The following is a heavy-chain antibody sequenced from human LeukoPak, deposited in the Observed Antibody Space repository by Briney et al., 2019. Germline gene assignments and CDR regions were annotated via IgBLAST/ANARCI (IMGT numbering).Heavy chain of an antibody. CDR3: AREYSYGDNLDY. CDR1: AFTFSGHD. J-gene: IGHJ4*02. V-gene: IGHV3-72*01. CDR2: IRNNANSYST. D-gene: IGHD4-11*01. Sequence: GGSLRLSCAASAFTFSGHDMDWVRQAPGKGLEWVGRIRNNANSYSTDYAASVKGRLSISRSDTKNSVYFQLMRMKTEDTAVYYCAREYSYGDNLDYWGPGTLVTVSS.